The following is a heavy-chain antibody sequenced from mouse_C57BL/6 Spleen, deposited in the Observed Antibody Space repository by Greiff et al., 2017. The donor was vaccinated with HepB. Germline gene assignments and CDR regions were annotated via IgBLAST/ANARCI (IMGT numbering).Heavy chain of an antibody. D-gene: IGHD2-4*01. CDR3: ARSDYDYDGGVDY. CDR2: IDPSDSET. J-gene: IGHJ2*01. V-gene: IGHV1-52*01. CDR1: GYTFTSYW. Sequence: QVQLQQPGAELVRPGSSVKLSCKASGYTFTSYWMHWVKQRPIQGLEWIGNIDPSDSETHYNQKFKDKATLTVDKSSSTAYMQLSSLTSEDSAVYYCARSDYDYDGGVDYWGQGTTLTVSS.